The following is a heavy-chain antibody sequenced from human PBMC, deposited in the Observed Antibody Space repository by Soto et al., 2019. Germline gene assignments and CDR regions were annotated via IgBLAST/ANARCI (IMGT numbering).Heavy chain of an antibody. J-gene: IGHJ6*02. CDR2: IHPGESDT. V-gene: IGHV5-51*01. CDR3: ARLEATYYTFYGMDV. Sequence: GESLKISCKSYGYSFTTYWIAWVRQMPGKGLEWMGSIHPGESDTRYSPSFQDQVTISADRSITTAYLQWSSLKASDTAMYYCARLEATYYTFYGMDVWGQGTTVTVSS. CDR1: GYSFTTYW. D-gene: IGHD2-2*02.